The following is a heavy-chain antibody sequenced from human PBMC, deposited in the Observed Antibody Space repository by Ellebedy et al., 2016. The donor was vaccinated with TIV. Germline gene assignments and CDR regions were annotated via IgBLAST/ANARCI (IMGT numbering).Heavy chain of an antibody. Sequence: SVRGRFTISRDNAKISLYLHMNSLTAEDTAVYYCASGAYDIWGQGTKVTVSS. J-gene: IGHJ3*02. CDR3: ASGAYDI. V-gene: IGHV3-11*06.